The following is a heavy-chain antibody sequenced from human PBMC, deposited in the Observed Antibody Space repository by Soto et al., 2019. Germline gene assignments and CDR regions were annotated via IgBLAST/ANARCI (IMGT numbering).Heavy chain of an antibody. D-gene: IGHD3-10*01. Sequence: SETLSLTCTVSGGSISSSSYYWGWIRQPPGKGLEWIGSIYYSGSTYYNPSLKSRVTISVDTSKNQFSLKLSSVTAADTAVYYCARGHLLLWFGELFPHNWFDPWGQGTLVTVSS. CDR2: IYYSGST. J-gene: IGHJ5*02. V-gene: IGHV4-39*07. CDR3: ARGHLLLWFGELFPHNWFDP. CDR1: GGSISSSSYY.